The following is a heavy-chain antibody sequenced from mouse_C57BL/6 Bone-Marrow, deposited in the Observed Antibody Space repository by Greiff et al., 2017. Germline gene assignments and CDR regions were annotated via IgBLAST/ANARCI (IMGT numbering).Heavy chain of an antibody. D-gene: IGHD1-1*01. J-gene: IGHJ3*01. Sequence: QVQLQQSGAELASPGASVKLSCKASGYTFTSYGISWVKQRTGQGLEWIGEIYPRSGNTYYNEKFKGKATLTADKSSSTAYMELRSLTSEDSAVYFCARKGDYYYGSSYAYWGQGTLVTVSA. CDR2: IYPRSGNT. CDR3: ARKGDYYYGSSYAY. CDR1: GYTFTSYG. V-gene: IGHV1-81*01.